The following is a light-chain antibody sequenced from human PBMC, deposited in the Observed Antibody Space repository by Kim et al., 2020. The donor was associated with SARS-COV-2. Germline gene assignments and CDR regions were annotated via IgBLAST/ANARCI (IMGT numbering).Light chain of an antibody. Sequence: PGERATLSCRASQTSRSTSLAWYQQTPGQAPRLLIYDSSTRATGVPDRFSGSGSGTDFTLIINRLEPEDFAVYYCQQYGDTWWTFGPGTKVDIK. J-gene: IGKJ1*01. CDR1: QTSRSTS. V-gene: IGKV3-20*01. CDR2: DSS. CDR3: QQYGDTWWT.